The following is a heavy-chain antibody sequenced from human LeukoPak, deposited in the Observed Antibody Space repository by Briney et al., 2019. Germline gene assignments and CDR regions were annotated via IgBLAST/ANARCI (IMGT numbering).Heavy chain of an antibody. CDR3: ARSSSGWYLKN. J-gene: IGHJ4*02. Sequence: ASVKVSCKASGYTFTSYDINWVRQATGQGLEWMGRINPNSGGTNYAQKFQGRVTMTRDTSISTAYMELSRLRSDDTAVYYCARSSSGWYLKNWGQGTLVTVSS. CDR2: INPNSGGT. V-gene: IGHV1-2*06. D-gene: IGHD6-19*01. CDR1: GYTFTSYD.